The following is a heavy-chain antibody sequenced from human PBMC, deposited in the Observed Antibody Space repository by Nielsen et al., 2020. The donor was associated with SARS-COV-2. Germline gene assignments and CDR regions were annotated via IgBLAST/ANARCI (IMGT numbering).Heavy chain of an antibody. CDR2: IYYSGST. Sequence: SETLSLTCTVSGGSISSGDYYWSWIRQPPGKGLEWIGCIYYSGSTYYNPSLKSRVTISVDTSKNQFSLILSSVTAADTAVYYCASHSGRTAYYKGDAFDIWGQGTMVAVSS. CDR1: GGSISSGDYY. V-gene: IGHV4-30-4*01. CDR3: ASHSGRTAYYKGDAFDI. J-gene: IGHJ3*02. D-gene: IGHD3/OR15-3a*01.